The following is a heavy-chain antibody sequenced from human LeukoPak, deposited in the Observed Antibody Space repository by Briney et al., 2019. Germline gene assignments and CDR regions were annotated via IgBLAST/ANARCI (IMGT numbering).Heavy chain of an antibody. J-gene: IGHJ2*01. CDR1: GFTLRDFE. D-gene: IGHD2-15*01. V-gene: IGHV3-48*03. CDR2: ISVSGGDT. CDR3: AREGFCGSGGCSGYFDL. Sequence: GGSLRLSCAASGFTLRDFEVNWVRQAPGKGLEWIAYISVSGGDTSYAKSVEGRFSVSRDNAEDSVVLEMGDLTPEDTAIYYCAREGFCGSGGCSGYFDLWGRGTLVTISS.